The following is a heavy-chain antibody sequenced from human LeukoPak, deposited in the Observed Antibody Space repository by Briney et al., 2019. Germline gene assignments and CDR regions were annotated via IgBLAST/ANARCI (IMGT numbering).Heavy chain of an antibody. V-gene: IGHV3-23*01. D-gene: IGHD1-1*01. Sequence: GGSLRLSCAASGFTFSNHGMNWVRQAPGKGLEWVSGISPSGDITYYADSVKGRFTISRDNSKNTLYLEVISLTAEDTAVYYCAGSDTTGYIPREWDYWYFDLWGRGTLVTVSS. J-gene: IGHJ2*01. CDR2: ISPSGDIT. CDR3: AGSDTTGYIPREWDYWYFDL. CDR1: GFTFSNHG.